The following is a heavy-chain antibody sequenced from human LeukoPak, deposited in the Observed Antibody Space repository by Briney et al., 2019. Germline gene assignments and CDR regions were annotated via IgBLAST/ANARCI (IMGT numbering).Heavy chain of an antibody. CDR3: ARTLVGATRFDY. V-gene: IGHV3-23*01. D-gene: IGHD1-26*01. Sequence: GGSLRLPCAASGFTFSSYAMSWVRQAPGKGLEWVSAISGSGGSTYYADSVKGRFTISRDNSKNTLYLQMNSLRAEDTAVYYCARTLVGATRFDYWGQGTLVTVSS. CDR1: GFTFSSYA. CDR2: ISGSGGST. J-gene: IGHJ4*02.